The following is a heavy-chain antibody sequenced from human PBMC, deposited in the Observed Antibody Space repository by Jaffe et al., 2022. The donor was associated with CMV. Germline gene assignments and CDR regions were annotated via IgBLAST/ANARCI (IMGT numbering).Heavy chain of an antibody. CDR3: ARARMKVRYFDWPYYYYYGMDV. V-gene: IGHV4-34*01. D-gene: IGHD3-9*01. CDR1: GGSFSGYY. J-gene: IGHJ6*02. Sequence: QVQLQQWGAGLLKPSETLSLTCAVYGGSFSGYYWSWIRQPPGKGLEWIGEINHSGSTNYNPSLKSRVTISVDTSKNQFSLKLSSVTAADTAVYYCARARMKVRYFDWPYYYYYGMDVWGQGTTVTVSS. CDR2: INHSGST.